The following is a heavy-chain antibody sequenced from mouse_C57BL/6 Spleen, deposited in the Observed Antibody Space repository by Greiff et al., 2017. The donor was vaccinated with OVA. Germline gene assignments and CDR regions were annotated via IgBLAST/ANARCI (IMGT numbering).Heavy chain of an antibody. CDR1: GYSFTGYY. Sequence: EVQLQQSGPELVKPGASVKISCKASGYSFTGYYMNWVKQSPEKSLEWIGEINPSTGGTTYNQKFKAKATLTVDKSSSTAYMQLKSLTSEDSAVYDGARRYYGSSWGFADWGQGTLVTVSA. D-gene: IGHD1-1*01. J-gene: IGHJ3*01. CDR2: INPSTGGT. CDR3: ARRYYGSSWGFAD. V-gene: IGHV1-42*01.